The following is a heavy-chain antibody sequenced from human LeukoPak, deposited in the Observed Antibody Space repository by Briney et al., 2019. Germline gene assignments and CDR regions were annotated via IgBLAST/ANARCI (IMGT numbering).Heavy chain of an antibody. CDR3: ATGNYYDSRGYYTFGH. CDR2: INGDGSTT. Sequence: GGSLRLSCAASGFTFSRYWMHWVRQAPGEGLVWVSRINGDGSTTSYADSVKGGFTISRDNAKNTQYLQMNSLRAEDTAVYYCATGNYYDSRGYYTFGHWGQGTLVTVSS. D-gene: IGHD3-22*01. CDR1: GFTFSRYW. V-gene: IGHV3-74*01. J-gene: IGHJ1*01.